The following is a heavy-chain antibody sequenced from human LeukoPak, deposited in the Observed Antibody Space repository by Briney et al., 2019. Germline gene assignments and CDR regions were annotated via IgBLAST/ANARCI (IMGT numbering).Heavy chain of an antibody. D-gene: IGHD6-19*01. CDR2: ISTDGSST. CDR3: ARPSSGWYGS. J-gene: IGHJ4*02. V-gene: IGHV3-74*01. CDR1: GFSFSSYW. Sequence: GGSLRLSCAVSGFSFSSYWMHWVRQAPGQGLVWVSRISTDGSSTTYADSVRGRITISRDNPKNTLYLQMDSLRAEDTAVYYCARPSSGWYGSWGQGTLVTVSS.